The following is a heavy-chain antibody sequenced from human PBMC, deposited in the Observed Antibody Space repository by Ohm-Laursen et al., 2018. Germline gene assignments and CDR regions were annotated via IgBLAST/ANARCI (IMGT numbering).Heavy chain of an antibody. V-gene: IGHV3-23*01. CDR3: ARDGLVLGTSYHS. Sequence: SLRLSCAASGFTFTNYAMNWVRQAPGKGLEWVSAISGSGDSTYYADSVKGRFTISRDNAKNSLYLQMNSLRDEDTAVYYCARDGLVLGTSYHSWGQGTLVIVSS. D-gene: IGHD3-16*01. J-gene: IGHJ4*02. CDR2: ISGSGDST. CDR1: GFTFTNYA.